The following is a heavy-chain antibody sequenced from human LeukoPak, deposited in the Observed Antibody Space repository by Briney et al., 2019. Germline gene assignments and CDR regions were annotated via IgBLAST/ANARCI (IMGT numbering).Heavy chain of an antibody. CDR2: IKSDGRT. CDR3: ARAPSEIGGYYPEYFRH. J-gene: IGHJ1*01. D-gene: IGHD3-22*01. CDR1: GFTLSSYW. V-gene: IGHV3-74*01. Sequence: PGGSLRLSCAASGFTLSSYWMHWVRQAPGKGLVWVSRIKSDGRTNYADSVKGRFTIPRDNAKNTVSLQMNSLRAEDTGVYYCARAPSEIGGYYPEYFRHWGQGTLVIASS.